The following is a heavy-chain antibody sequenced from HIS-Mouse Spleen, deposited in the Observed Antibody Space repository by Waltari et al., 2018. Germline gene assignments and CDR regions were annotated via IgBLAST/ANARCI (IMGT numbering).Heavy chain of an antibody. CDR2: IYYSGST. CDR3: ASLQIGDRNLPDFDY. CDR1: GASISSRWYY. Sequence: QLQLQASGPGLVQPSETLSLPCTVSGASISSRWYYWVGVRPPPGKGLGWIGSIYYSGSTYYNPSLKSRVTISVDTSKNQFSLKLSSVTAADTAVYYCASLQIGDRNLPDFDYWGQGTLVTVSS. V-gene: IGHV4-39*01. J-gene: IGHJ4*02. D-gene: IGHD3-16*01.